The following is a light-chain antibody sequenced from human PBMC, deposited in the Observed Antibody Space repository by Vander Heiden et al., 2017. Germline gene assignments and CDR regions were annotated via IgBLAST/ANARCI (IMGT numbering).Light chain of an antibody. V-gene: IGKV1-33*01. CDR1: QDISNH. Sequence: DIQLTPSPSSLSASVGDSVTITCQASQDISNHLDWYQQTPGKAPKFLIYDASNLETGVPSRFGGSGSGTDFTFTISSLQPEDIGTYYGQHYHTLPWMFGQGTKVEIK. J-gene: IGKJ1*01. CDR3: QHYHTLPWM. CDR2: DAS.